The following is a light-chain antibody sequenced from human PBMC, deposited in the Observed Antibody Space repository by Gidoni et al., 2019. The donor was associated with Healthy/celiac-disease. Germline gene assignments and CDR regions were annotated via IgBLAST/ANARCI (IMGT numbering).Light chain of an antibody. CDR3: SSYTSSSTPVV. Sequence: SALTQPASVSGSPGQSLTISCTGTSSDVGGYNYVSWYQQHPGKAPKLMIDEVSNRPSGVSNRFSGSKSGNTASLTISGLQAEDEADYYCSSYTSSSTPVVFGGGTKLTVL. CDR1: SSDVGGYNY. V-gene: IGLV2-14*01. CDR2: EVS. J-gene: IGLJ2*01.